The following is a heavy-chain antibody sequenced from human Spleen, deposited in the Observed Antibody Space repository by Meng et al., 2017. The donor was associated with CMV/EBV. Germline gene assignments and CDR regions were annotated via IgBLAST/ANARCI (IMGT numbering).Heavy chain of an antibody. Sequence: GESLKISCAASGFTFSRYWMSWVRQAPGKGLEWVANIKEDGSEKYYVDSVKGRFTISRDNTKNSLYLQMNSLRAEDTAVYYCAKLGSDSSGYYWVFDSWGQGTLVTVSS. D-gene: IGHD3-22*01. V-gene: IGHV3-7*01. CDR1: GFTFSRYW. CDR3: AKLGSDSSGYYWVFDS. J-gene: IGHJ4*02. CDR2: IKEDGSEK.